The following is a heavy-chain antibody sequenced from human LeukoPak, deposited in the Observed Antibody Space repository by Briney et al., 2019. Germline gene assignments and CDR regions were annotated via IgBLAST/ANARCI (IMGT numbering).Heavy chain of an antibody. CDR1: GGSFSGYY. D-gene: IGHD3-3*01. V-gene: IGHV4-34*01. Sequence: SETLPLTCAVYGGSFSGYYWSWIRQPPGKGLEWIGEINHSGSTDYNPSLKSRVTISVDTSKNQFSLKLSSVTAADTAVYYCARDFGFWSGYSSFDYWGQGTLVTVSS. CDR3: ARDFGFWSGYSSFDY. CDR2: INHSGST. J-gene: IGHJ4*02.